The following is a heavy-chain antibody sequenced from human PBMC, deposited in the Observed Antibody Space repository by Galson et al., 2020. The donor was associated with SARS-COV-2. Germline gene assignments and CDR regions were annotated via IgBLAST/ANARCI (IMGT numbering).Heavy chain of an antibody. Sequence: GGSLRLSCAASGFTVSSNYMSWVRQAPGKGLEWVSVIYSGGSTYYADSVKGRFTISRDNSKNTLYLQMNSLRAEDTAVYYCARAPTVTTWDYFDYWGQGTLVTVSS. CDR2: IYSGGST. CDR3: ARAPTVTTWDYFDY. CDR1: GFTVSSNY. V-gene: IGHV3-53*01. D-gene: IGHD4-17*01. J-gene: IGHJ4*02.